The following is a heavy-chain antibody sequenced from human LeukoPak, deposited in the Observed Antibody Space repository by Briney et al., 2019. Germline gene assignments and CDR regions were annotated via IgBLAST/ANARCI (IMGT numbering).Heavy chain of an antibody. V-gene: IGHV7-4-1*02. J-gene: IGHJ6*03. CDR3: ARVKSYSSGWRGREDYYYYMDV. D-gene: IGHD6-19*01. Sequence: ASVKVSCKASGYTFSNYAVIWVRQAPGQGLEWMGWINTISGNPTYAQGFTGRFVFSSDTSVSTAYLQITSLKAEDTAVYYCARVKSYSSGWRGREDYYYYMDVWGKGTTVTVSS. CDR2: INTISGNP. CDR1: GYTFSNYA.